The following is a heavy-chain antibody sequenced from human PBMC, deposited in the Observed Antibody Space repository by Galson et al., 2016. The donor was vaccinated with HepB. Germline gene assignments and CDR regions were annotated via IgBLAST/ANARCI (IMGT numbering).Heavy chain of an antibody. D-gene: IGHD7-27*01. V-gene: IGHV6-1*01. J-gene: IGHJ4*02. CDR2: TFYKSDWQN. CDR3: ARSRLLGRGFGW. Sequence: CAISGDSVSNNNAGWYWIRQSPSRGLECLGRTFYKSDWQNDYAESVKSRITINPDTSKNEFSLHLSSMTPEVTGVYYCARSRLLGRGFGWWGPGTPVTVSS. CDR1: GDSVSNNNAG.